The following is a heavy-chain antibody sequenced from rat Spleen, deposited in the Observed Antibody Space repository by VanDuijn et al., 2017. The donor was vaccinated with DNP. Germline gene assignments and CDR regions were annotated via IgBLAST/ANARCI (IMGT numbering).Heavy chain of an antibody. CDR1: GFNFNDYW. CDR3: VREKFGVDY. V-gene: IGHV4-2*01. Sequence: EVKLVESGGGLVQPGRSLKLSCVASGFNFNDYWMGWVRQAPGKGLEWIGEINKDSRTIKYSPSLKEKFNVSRDNAQNTLYLQMSKLGSEDTATYYCVREKFGVDYWGQGVMVTVSS. CDR2: INKDSRTI. J-gene: IGHJ2*01. D-gene: IGHD4-3*01.